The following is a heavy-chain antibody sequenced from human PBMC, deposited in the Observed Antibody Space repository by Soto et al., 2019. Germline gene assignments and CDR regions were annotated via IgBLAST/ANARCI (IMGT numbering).Heavy chain of an antibody. Sequence: GGSVRLSCAASGFTFSSYSMNWVRQAPGKGLEWVSSISSSSSYIYYADSVKGRFTISRDNAKNSLYLQMNSLRAEDTAVYYCARVLDDFWSGYYTLDGMDVWGQGTTVTVSS. V-gene: IGHV3-21*01. J-gene: IGHJ6*02. CDR2: ISSSSSYI. D-gene: IGHD3-3*01. CDR3: ARVLDDFWSGYYTLDGMDV. CDR1: GFTFSSYS.